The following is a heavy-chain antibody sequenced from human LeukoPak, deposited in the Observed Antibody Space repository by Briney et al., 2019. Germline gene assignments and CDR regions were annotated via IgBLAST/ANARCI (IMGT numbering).Heavy chain of an antibody. CDR3: VRDGQGSTPLDY. CDR1: RFTFSSHW. Sequence: PGGSLRLSCAASRFTFSSHWMHWVRQAPGKGLVWVSGISTDGSRPRYADSVNGRFTISRDNAKNTLYLQMNSPRAEDTAVYFCVRDGQGSTPLDYWGQGTLVTVSS. J-gene: IGHJ4*02. D-gene: IGHD2-15*01. V-gene: IGHV3-74*01. CDR2: ISTDGSRP.